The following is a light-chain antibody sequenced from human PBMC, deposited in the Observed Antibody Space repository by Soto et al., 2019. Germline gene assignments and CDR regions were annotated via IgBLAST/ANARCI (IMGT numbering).Light chain of an antibody. CDR2: GAS. CDR1: QSVSSN. J-gene: IGKJ1*01. CDR3: QQYNNWPVT. Sequence: EIVMTQSPATLSVSPGERATLSCRASQSVSSNLAWSQQKPGQAPRLLIYGASTRATAIPARFSGSGSGTEFTLTISSLQSEDFAVYYCQQYNNWPVTFGQGTKVEI. V-gene: IGKV3-15*01.